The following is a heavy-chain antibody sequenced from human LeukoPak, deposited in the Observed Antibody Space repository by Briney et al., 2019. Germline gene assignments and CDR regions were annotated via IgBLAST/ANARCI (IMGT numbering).Heavy chain of an antibody. CDR1: GFTFGDYL. J-gene: IGHJ4*02. V-gene: IGHV3-49*03. D-gene: IGHD6-19*01. CDR2: ISGGTT. Sequence: GGSPRLSCTASGFTFGDYLMSWFRQAPGKGLEWIGFISGGTTEYAASVKGRFTISRDDSTSIAYLQMNSLTTEDTAVYYCSRGSGWLSVYWGQGTLVTVSS. CDR3: SRGSGWLSVY.